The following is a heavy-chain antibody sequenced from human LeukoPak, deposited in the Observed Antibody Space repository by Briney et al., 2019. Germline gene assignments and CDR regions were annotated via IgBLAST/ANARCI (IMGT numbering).Heavy chain of an antibody. J-gene: IGHJ5*02. D-gene: IGHD5-24*01. Sequence: GGSLTLSCAASGLTVSRYYMRWVRQAPGKGLEWVSGFYIVGNTHYADSVRGRFTISRDNSKNTVCLQMNSLRPDDTALYYCARGDGHNFFDPWGQGTLVTVSS. CDR3: ARGDGHNFFDP. CDR2: FYIVGNT. CDR1: GLTVSRYY. V-gene: IGHV3-66*01.